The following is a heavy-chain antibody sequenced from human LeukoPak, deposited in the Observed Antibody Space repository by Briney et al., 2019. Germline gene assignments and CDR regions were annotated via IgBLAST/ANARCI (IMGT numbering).Heavy chain of an antibody. D-gene: IGHD1-26*01. Sequence: SETLSLTCTVSGGSISSYYWSWIRQPPGKGLEWIGYIYYSGSTNYNPSLKSRVTISVDTSKNQFSLKLSSVTAADTAVYYCARGSGMGATTFDYWGQGTLVTVSS. J-gene: IGHJ4*02. CDR3: ARGSGMGATTFDY. V-gene: IGHV4-59*12. CDR2: IYYSGST. CDR1: GGSISSYY.